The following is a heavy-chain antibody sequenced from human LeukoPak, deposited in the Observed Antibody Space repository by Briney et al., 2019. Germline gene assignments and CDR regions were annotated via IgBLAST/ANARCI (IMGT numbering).Heavy chain of an antibody. V-gene: IGHV1-69*13. Sequence: GASVNVSCKASGGTFSIYAISWVRQAPGQGLEWMGGIIPIFGTANYAQKFQGRVTITADESTSTAYMELSSLRSEDTAVYYCARVKGGSGSYYNPFDYWGQGTLVTVSS. CDR2: IIPIFGTA. CDR3: ARVKGGSGSYYNPFDY. J-gene: IGHJ4*02. D-gene: IGHD3-10*01. CDR1: GGTFSIYA.